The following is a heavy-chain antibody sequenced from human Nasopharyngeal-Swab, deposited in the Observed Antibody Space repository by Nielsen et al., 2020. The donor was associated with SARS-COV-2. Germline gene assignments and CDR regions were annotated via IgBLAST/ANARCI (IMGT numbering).Heavy chain of an antibody. CDR2: IYSGGSST. Sequence: WVSVIYSGGSSTYYADSVKGRFTISRDNSKNTLYLQMNSLRAEDTAVYYCAKDGYYYDSSGYGMDVWGQGTTVTVSS. D-gene: IGHD3-22*01. V-gene: IGHV3-23*03. CDR3: AKDGYYYDSSGYGMDV. J-gene: IGHJ6*02.